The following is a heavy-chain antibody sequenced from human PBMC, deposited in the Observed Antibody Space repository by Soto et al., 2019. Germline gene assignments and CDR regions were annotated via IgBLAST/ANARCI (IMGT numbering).Heavy chain of an antibody. V-gene: IGHV1-18*01. CDR1: GYTFTSFG. CDR2: ISAYNGNT. J-gene: IGHJ4*02. Sequence: QVQLVQSGAEVKKPGASVKFSCKASGYTFTSFGISWLRQAPGQGLEWMGWISAYNGNTKYEQKLQGRGTMTTDTSTSTAYMELRSMRSDDTAVYYCAREPNYFDYWGQGTLVTVSS. CDR3: AREPNYFDY.